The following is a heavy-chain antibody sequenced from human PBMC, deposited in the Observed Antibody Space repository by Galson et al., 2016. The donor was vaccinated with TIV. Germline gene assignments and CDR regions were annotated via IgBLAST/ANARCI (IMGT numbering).Heavy chain of an antibody. CDR2: IYPGDSDT. Sequence: EVKKPGESLKISCKGSGYSFTNYWIAWVRQMPGKGLEWMGIIYPGDSDTRYSPSFQGQVTISADKPISTAYLQLSSLKASDTAMYYCGVKRDYGVAFDIWGQGTMVTVSS. J-gene: IGHJ3*02. CDR1: GYSFTNYW. CDR3: GVKRDYGVAFDI. D-gene: IGHD4-17*01. V-gene: IGHV5-51*01.